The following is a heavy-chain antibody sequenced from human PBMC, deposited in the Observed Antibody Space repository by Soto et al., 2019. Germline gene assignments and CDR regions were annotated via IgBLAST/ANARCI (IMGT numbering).Heavy chain of an antibody. Sequence: GGSLRLSCAASGFTFSSYAMSWVRQAPGKGLEWVSAISGSGGSTYYADSVKGRFTISRDNSKNTLYLQMNSLRAEDTAVYYWAKGREAVKPQARYFQQGAQGTLVTVP. D-gene: IGHD6-19*01. CDR1: GFTFSSYA. CDR3: AKGREAVKPQARYFQQ. J-gene: IGHJ1*01. V-gene: IGHV3-23*01. CDR2: ISGSGGST.